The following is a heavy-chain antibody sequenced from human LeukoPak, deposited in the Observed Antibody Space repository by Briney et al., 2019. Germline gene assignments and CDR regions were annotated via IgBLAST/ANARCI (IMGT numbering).Heavy chain of an antibody. D-gene: IGHD3-3*01. CDR3: ARALLLRFVEWLLPKSDAFDL. Sequence: ATVRVSCKASGYTFTSYGISWVRQAPGQGLEWMGWISAYNGNTNYAQKLQGRVTMTTDTSTSTAYMELRSLRSDDTAVYCCARALLLRFVEWLLPKSDAFDLWGQGTMATVSS. J-gene: IGHJ3*01. CDR2: ISAYNGNT. CDR1: GYTFTSYG. V-gene: IGHV1-18*01.